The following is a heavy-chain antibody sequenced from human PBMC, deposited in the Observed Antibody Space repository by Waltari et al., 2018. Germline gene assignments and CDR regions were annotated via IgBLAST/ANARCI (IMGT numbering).Heavy chain of an antibody. CDR1: AFTFGTYC. CDR2: IKQDGSEK. Sequence: EVQLGESGGGLVMPGGSLRLSCAASAFTFGTYCMSWVRQAPGKGREWVANIKQDGSEKYYVDSVKGRFTISRDNAKNSLYLQMNSLRAEDTAVYYCARAAVGAFDIWGQGTMVTVSS. CDR3: ARAAVGAFDI. J-gene: IGHJ3*02. V-gene: IGHV3-7*01. D-gene: IGHD6-19*01.